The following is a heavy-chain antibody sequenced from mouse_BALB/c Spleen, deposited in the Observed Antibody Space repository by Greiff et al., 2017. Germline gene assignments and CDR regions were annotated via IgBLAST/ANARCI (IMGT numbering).Heavy chain of an antibody. Sequence: EVKLMESGAELVKPGASVKLSCTASGFNIKDTYMHWVKQRPEQGLEWIGRIDPANGNTKYDPKFQGKATITADTSSNTAYLQLSSLTSEDTAVYYCADLTGTAWFAYWGQGTLVTVSA. D-gene: IGHD4-1*01. V-gene: IGHV14-3*02. J-gene: IGHJ3*01. CDR3: ADLTGTAWFAY. CDR1: GFNIKDTY. CDR2: IDPANGNT.